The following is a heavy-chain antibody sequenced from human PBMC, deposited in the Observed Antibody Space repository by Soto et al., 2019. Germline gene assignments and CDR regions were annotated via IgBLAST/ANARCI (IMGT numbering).Heavy chain of an antibody. D-gene: IGHD6-13*01. CDR1: GYTFTSYY. CDR2: INPSGGST. V-gene: IGHV1-46*01. J-gene: IGHJ6*02. Sequence: QVQLVQSGAEVKKPGASVKVSCKASGYTFTSYYMHWVRQAPGQGLEWMGIINPSGGSTSYAQKFQGRGTMTRERCTSTVYMELSSLRAEDTAVYYCARPLAAATPYHYYGRDVWGQGTTVTVSS. CDR3: ARPLAAATPYHYYGRDV.